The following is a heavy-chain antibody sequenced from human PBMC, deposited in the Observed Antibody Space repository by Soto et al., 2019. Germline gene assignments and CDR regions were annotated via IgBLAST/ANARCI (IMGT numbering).Heavy chain of an antibody. CDR3: ARDFYDFWSGDYYYYGMDV. J-gene: IGHJ6*02. V-gene: IGHV4-59*01. Sequence: SETLSLTCTVSGGSISSYYWSWIRQPPGKGLEWIGYIYYSGSTNYNPSLKSRVTISVDTSKNQFSLKLSSVTAADTAVYYCARDFYDFWSGDYYYYGMDVWGQGTTVTVSS. CDR1: GGSISSYY. CDR2: IYYSGST. D-gene: IGHD3-3*01.